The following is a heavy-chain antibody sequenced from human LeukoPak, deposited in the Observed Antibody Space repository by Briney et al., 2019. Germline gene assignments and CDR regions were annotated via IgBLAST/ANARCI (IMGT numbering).Heavy chain of an antibody. CDR2: INPNSGGT. Sequence: GASVKVSCKASGYTFTGYYIHWVRQAPGQGLEWVGWINPNSGGTNYAQKFQGRVTMTRDTSISTAYMELSRLRSDDTAVYYCARVRYRLAETYIDYWGQGTLVTVSS. CDR3: ARVRYRLAETYIDY. V-gene: IGHV1-2*02. CDR1: GYTFTGYY. D-gene: IGHD3-16*01. J-gene: IGHJ4*02.